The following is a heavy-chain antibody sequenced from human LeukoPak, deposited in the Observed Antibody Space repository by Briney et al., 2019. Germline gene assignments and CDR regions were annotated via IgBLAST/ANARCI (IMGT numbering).Heavy chain of an antibody. CDR1: GGSISSFY. CDR3: ARENYFDY. CDR2: IHYSGTT. V-gene: IGHV4-59*01. Sequence: PSETLSLTCTVSGGSISSFYWGWIRQPPGEGLEWIGFIHYSGTTNYNPSLKSRVTISVDTSRNQFSLKLRSVTAADTAVYYCARENYFDYWGQGTVVTVSS. J-gene: IGHJ4*02.